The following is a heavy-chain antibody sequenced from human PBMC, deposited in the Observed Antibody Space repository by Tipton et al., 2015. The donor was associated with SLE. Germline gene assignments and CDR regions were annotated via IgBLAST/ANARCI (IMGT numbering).Heavy chain of an antibody. J-gene: IGHJ3*02. CDR3: ARGDYGDFYEAFDI. D-gene: IGHD4-17*01. V-gene: IGHV3-21*01. CDR2: ISSGSSFI. Sequence: SLRLSCVASGFDFSGYSMNWVRQAPGKGLEWVSSISSGSSFIYYADSVSGRFTISRDNAKNSLYLQMNSLRAEDTALYYCARGDYGDFYEAFDIWGQGTVVTVSS. CDR1: GFDFSGYS.